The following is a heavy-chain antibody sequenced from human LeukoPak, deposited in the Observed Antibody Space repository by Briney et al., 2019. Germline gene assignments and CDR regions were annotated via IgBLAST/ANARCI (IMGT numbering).Heavy chain of an antibody. CDR3: AKVRFDFDWLSDAFDI. J-gene: IGHJ3*02. CDR1: GFTFSSYA. Sequence: GGSLRLSCAASGFTFSSYAMSWVRQAPGKGLEWVSATSGSGGSTYYADSVKGRFTISRDNSKNTLYLQMNSLRAEDTAVYYCAKVRFDFDWLSDAFDIWGQGTMVTVSS. V-gene: IGHV3-23*01. CDR2: TSGSGGST. D-gene: IGHD3-9*01.